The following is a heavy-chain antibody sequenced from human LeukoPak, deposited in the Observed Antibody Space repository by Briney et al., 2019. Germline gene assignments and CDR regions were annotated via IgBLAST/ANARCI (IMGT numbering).Heavy chain of an antibody. J-gene: IGHJ4*02. Sequence: GGSLRLSCAASGFTFSSYDMHWVRQATGKGLEWVSAIGTAGDTYYPGSVKGRFTISRENAKNSLYLQMNSLRAGDTAVYYCARSSGSSYYFDYWGQGTLVTVSS. CDR3: ARSSGSSYYFDY. CDR2: IGTAGDT. CDR1: GFTFSSYD. D-gene: IGHD1-26*01. V-gene: IGHV3-13*01.